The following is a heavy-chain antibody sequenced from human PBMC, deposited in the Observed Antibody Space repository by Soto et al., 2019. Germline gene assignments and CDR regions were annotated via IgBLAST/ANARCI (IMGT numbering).Heavy chain of an antibody. CDR3: ARGGWSQIAY. J-gene: IGHJ4*02. CDR2: VYRTGST. Sequence: SETLSLTCAVSGGSISTSTWWSWGRQPPGKGLEWIGEVYRTGSTNYNPSLESRLTISVDKSKNQFSLKLSSVTAADTAVYYCARGGWSQIAYWGQGTLDIVSS. D-gene: IGHD3-3*01. V-gene: IGHV4-4*02. CDR1: GGSISTSTW.